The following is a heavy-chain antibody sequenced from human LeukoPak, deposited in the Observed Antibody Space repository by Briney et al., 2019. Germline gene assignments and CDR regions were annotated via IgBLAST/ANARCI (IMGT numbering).Heavy chain of an antibody. CDR1: GLSFGNYA. CDR2: ISGTGGAT. D-gene: IGHD2-21*01. V-gene: IGHV3-23*01. CDR3: VKDPRDTYGTNWFVS. J-gene: IGHJ5*01. Sequence: AGGSLRFSCLASGLSFGNYAMSWVRQAPEKGLHWASQISGTGGATWYAGFARDRFTISRDNSKKTLYLQMSGLRVEDTAMYYCVKDPRDTYGTNWFVSWGQGTLLIVSS.